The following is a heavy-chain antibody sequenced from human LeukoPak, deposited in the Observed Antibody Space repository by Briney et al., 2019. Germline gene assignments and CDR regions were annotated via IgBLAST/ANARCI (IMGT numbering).Heavy chain of an antibody. V-gene: IGHV3-30*18. CDR1: GFTFNSYG. J-gene: IGHJ5*02. CDR2: ISYDGSDK. Sequence: AGGSLRLSCSAYGFTFNSYGMHWVRQAPGKGLEWVAIISYDGSDKYYADSVKGRFTISRDNSKNTLYLQMNSLRAEDTAVYYCAKAAAYSSGWPWGQYNWFDPWGQGTLVTVSS. D-gene: IGHD6-19*01. CDR3: AKAAAYSSGWPWGQYNWFDP.